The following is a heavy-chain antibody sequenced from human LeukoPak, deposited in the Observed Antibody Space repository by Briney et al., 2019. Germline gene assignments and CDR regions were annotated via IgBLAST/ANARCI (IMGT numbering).Heavy chain of an antibody. CDR3: ARFYDSSGYYSYPQDY. Sequence: SETLSLTCSVSGGSIRSYYWSWIRQPPGKGLEWIGYIYYSGSTNYNPSLKSRVTISVDASKNQFSLKLSSVTAADTAVYYCARFYDSSGYYSYPQDYWGQGTLVTVSS. V-gene: IGHV4-59*08. J-gene: IGHJ4*02. D-gene: IGHD3-22*01. CDR1: GGSIRSYY. CDR2: IYYSGST.